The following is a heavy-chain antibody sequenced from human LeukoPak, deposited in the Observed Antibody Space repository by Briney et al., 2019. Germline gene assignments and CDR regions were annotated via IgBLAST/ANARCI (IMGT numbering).Heavy chain of an antibody. CDR2: ISGSGGST. V-gene: IGHV3-23*01. J-gene: IGHJ4*02. Sequence: GGSLRLSCAASGFTFSSYAMSWVRQAPGKGLEWVSAISGSGGSTYYADSVKGRFTISRDNSKNTLYLQVNSLRAEDTAVYYCAKDRIIVGATFFDYWGQGTLVTVSS. D-gene: IGHD1-26*01. CDR3: AKDRIIVGATFFDY. CDR1: GFTFSSYA.